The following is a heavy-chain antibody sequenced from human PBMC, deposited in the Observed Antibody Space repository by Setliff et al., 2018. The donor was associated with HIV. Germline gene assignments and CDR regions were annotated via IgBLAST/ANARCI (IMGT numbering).Heavy chain of an antibody. D-gene: IGHD4-17*01. CDR1: GFTFSTYS. CDR3: AKFFSVTPPAGAFDI. V-gene: IGHV3-23*01. Sequence: PGGSLRLSCAASGFTFSTYSMAWVRRTPGKGPEWVAAIGSDGGATYYADSVKGRFTIFRDNSNTTLYLQLTSLRVGDTAIYRCAKFFSVTPPAGAFDIWGQGTMVTVSS. J-gene: IGHJ3*02. CDR2: IGSDGGAT.